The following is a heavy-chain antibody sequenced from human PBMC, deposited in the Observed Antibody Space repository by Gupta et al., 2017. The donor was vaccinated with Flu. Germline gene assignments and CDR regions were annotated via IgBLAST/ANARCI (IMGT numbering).Heavy chain of an antibody. CDR3: ATVTSGC. CDR1: SSY. D-gene: IGHD4-17*01. J-gene: IGHJ4*02. Sequence: SSYLQWVRQAPGKGLVWVSRINPNGSSTTYAESVKGRFTISRDNAKNTLYLQMNSLGDDDTAVYYCATVTSGCWGQGTLVTVSS. V-gene: IGHV3-74*03. CDR2: INPNGSST.